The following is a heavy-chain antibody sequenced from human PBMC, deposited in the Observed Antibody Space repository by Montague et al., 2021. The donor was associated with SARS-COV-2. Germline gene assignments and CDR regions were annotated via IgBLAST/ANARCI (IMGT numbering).Heavy chain of an antibody. CDR1: GGSISSSSYY. Sequence: SETLSLTCTLSGGSISSSSYYWGWIRQPAGKGLEWIGSIYYSGSTYYXPSLKSRVTISVDTSKNQFSLKLSSVTAADTAVYYCARVGRQQLVRLSGMDVWGQGTTVTVSS. D-gene: IGHD6-13*01. V-gene: IGHV4-39*07. CDR3: ARVGRQQLVRLSGMDV. CDR2: IYYSGST. J-gene: IGHJ6*02.